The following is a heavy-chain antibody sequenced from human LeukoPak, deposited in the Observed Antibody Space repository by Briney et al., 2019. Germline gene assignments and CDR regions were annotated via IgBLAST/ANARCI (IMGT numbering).Heavy chain of an antibody. CDR1: GYTFTSYG. CDR3: ARDTIVVVVAATPVYYGMDV. Sequence: ASVKVSCKASGYTFTSYGISWVRRAPGQGLEWMGWISAYNGNTNYAQKLQGRVTMTTDTSTSTAYMELRSLRSDDTAVYYCARDTIVVVVAATPVYYGMDVWGQGTTVTVSS. CDR2: ISAYNGNT. D-gene: IGHD2-15*01. V-gene: IGHV1-18*01. J-gene: IGHJ6*02.